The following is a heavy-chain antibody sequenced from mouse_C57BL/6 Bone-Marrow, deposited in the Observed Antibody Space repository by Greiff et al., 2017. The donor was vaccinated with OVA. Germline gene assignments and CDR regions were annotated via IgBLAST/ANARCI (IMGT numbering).Heavy chain of an antibody. CDR3: ARSPGARDY. CDR1: GYTFTSYG. CDR2: ICPRSGNT. J-gene: IGHJ4*01. V-gene: IGHV1-81*01. Sequence: QVQLKESGAELARPGASVTLSCKASGYTFTSYGISWVKQRTGQGLEWIGEICPRSGNTYYTKKFTDRTTLTTDKTSSTTYMELRSLTSEDTAVYFCARSPGARDYWGQGTSVTVSS.